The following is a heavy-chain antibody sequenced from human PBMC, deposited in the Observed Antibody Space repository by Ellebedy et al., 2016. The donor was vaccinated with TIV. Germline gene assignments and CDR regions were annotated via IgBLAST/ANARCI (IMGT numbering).Heavy chain of an antibody. Sequence: GGSLRLSCAASGFSFSSSWMHWVRQAPGKGLEWVALINHVGSGTNYADSVKGRFTISRDNAMHTLSLQMNSLRAEDTAVYYCASSPGIGGYYYYGMDVWGQGTTVTVSS. CDR3: ASSPGIGGYYYYGMDV. J-gene: IGHJ6*02. CDR1: GFSFSSSW. D-gene: IGHD3-3*02. V-gene: IGHV3-74*01. CDR2: INHVGSGT.